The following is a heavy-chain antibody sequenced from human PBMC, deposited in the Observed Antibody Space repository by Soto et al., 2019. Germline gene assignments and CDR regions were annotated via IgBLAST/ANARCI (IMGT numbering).Heavy chain of an antibody. CDR2: MSPNSGKT. Sequence: GSVKVSCKASGYTFISYYMDWMRQATGQGLEGLGWMSPNSGKTGYSKQFQGRIIMTRGTSTSTAYMEVSNLTDEDAAIYYCARNTWGTGGFDYWGHRTLVTVPS. V-gene: IGHV1-8*01. D-gene: IGHD7-27*01. J-gene: IGHJ4*01. CDR3: ARNTWGTGGFDY. CDR1: GYTFISYY.